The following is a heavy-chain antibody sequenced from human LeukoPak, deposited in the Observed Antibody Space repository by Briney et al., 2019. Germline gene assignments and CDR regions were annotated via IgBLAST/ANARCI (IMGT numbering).Heavy chain of an antibody. CDR3: ARDRAAAGSKLVDY. D-gene: IGHD6-13*01. CDR1: GYTFTSYG. CDR2: ISAYNGNT. Sequence: ASVKVSCKASGYTFTSYGISWVRQAPGQGLEWMGWISAYNGNTNYAQKLQGRVTMTTDTSTSTAYMELRSLRSDDTAAYYCARDRAAAGSKLVDYWGQGTLVTVSS. J-gene: IGHJ4*02. V-gene: IGHV1-18*01.